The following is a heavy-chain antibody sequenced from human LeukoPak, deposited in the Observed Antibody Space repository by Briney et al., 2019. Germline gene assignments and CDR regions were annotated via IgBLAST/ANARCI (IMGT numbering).Heavy chain of an antibody. V-gene: IGHV1-46*01. Sequence: ASVKVSCKASGYTFTSYYMHWVRQAPGQGLEWMGIINPSGGSTSYAQKFQGRVTMTRNTSTSTVYMELSSLRSEDTAVYYCASLGGQQLVLYWGQGTLVTVSS. CDR3: ASLGGQQLVLY. CDR2: INPSGGST. J-gene: IGHJ4*02. D-gene: IGHD6-13*01. CDR1: GYTFTSYY.